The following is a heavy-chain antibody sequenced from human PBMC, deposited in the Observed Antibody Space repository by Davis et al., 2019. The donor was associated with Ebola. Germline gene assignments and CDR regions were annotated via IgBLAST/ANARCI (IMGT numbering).Heavy chain of an antibody. CDR3: ARVPAASIELWTHFDY. J-gene: IGHJ4*02. V-gene: IGHV3-7*03. Sequence: GESLKISCAASGFSFSTYWMSWVRQAPGKGLEWVANIKQDGSEKYYVDSVKGRFTISRDNAKNSLYLQMNSLRAEDTAVYYCARVPAASIELWTHFDYWGQGTLVTVSS. CDR2: IKQDGSEK. CDR1: GFSFSTYW. D-gene: IGHD5-18*01.